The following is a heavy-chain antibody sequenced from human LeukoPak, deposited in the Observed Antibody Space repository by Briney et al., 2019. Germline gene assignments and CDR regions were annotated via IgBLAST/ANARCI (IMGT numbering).Heavy chain of an antibody. J-gene: IGHJ4*02. CDR3: AGIMTLGSSDGGADY. D-gene: IGHD2-2*01. CDR2: MKHRGRP. CDR1: GGSFRGYY. Sequence: KTSETLSLTCALYGGSFRGYYWRWTRQPPGEGLEWLGEMKHRGRPSYNPALKSRDTRSVDTSKNQFSLKLRSVTAPDTGMYDCAGIMTLGSSDGGADYWGQGPLVTVSS. V-gene: IGHV4-34*01.